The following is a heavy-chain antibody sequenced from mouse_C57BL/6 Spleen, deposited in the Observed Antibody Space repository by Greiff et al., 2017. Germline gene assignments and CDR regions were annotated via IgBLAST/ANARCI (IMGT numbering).Heavy chain of an antibody. V-gene: IGHV1-82*01. CDR3: SRSVVYDYDDGYLYFDV. CDR2: IYPGDGDN. J-gene: IGHJ1*03. Sequence: QVQLQQSGPELVKPGASVKISCKASGYAFSSSWMNWVKQRPGKGLEWIGRIYPGDGDNNYNGKFKGKATLTADKSSSTAYMQLRSLTSDDSAVYFCSRSVVYDYDDGYLYFDVWGTGTTVTVSS. D-gene: IGHD2-4*01. CDR1: GYAFSSSW.